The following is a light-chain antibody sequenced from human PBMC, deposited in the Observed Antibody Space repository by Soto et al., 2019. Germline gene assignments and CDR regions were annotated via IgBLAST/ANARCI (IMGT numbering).Light chain of an antibody. J-gene: IGKJ2*01. CDR2: GAS. CDR1: QSVSSNY. Sequence: EIVLTQSPGTLPLSPGERATLSCKASQSVSSNYLVWYQQKPGQARRPLIYGASSRATGIPERFRGSGSGTDFTLTIRRLEPEYFAVYHCQQYANSPFTFGQGTKLEIK. V-gene: IGKV3-20*01. CDR3: QQYANSPFT.